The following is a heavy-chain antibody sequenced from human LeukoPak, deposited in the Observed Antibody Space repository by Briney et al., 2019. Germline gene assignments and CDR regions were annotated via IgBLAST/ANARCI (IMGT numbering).Heavy chain of an antibody. V-gene: IGHV1-69*05. CDR1: GGTFSSYA. D-gene: IGHD6-13*01. J-gene: IGHJ4*02. CDR3: ARDLGSSFDY. Sequence: VASVKVSCKASGGTFSSYAISWVRQAPGQGLEWMGGIIPIFGTANYAQKFQGRVTITRDTSASTAYMELSSLRSEDTAVYYCARDLGSSFDYWGQGTLVTVSS. CDR2: IIPIFGTA.